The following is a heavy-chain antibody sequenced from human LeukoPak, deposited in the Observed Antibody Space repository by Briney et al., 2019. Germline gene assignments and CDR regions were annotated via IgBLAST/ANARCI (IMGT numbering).Heavy chain of an antibody. D-gene: IGHD2-15*01. Sequence: SETLSLTCNVFGASVSSGSYYWSWIRQPPGKGLEWIGYIYYSGSTNYNPSLKSRVTISVDTSKNQFSLKLSSVTAADTAVYYCARSPKDIVVVVAAGYFDYWGQGTLVTVSS. CDR3: ARSPKDIVVVVAAGYFDY. V-gene: IGHV4-61*01. CDR2: IYYSGST. J-gene: IGHJ4*02. CDR1: GASVSSGSYY.